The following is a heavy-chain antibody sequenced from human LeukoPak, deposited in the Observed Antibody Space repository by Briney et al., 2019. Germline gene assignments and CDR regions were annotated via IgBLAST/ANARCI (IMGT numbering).Heavy chain of an antibody. CDR3: ARARNYYDSSGYYYDGAFDI. Sequence: GGSLRLSCAASGFTFDDYAMHWVRQAPGKGLEWVSAISGSGGSTYYADSVKGRFTISRDNSKNTLYLQMNTLRAEDTAVYYCARARNYYDSSGYYYDGAFDIWGQGTMVTVSS. J-gene: IGHJ3*02. V-gene: IGHV3-23*01. D-gene: IGHD3-22*01. CDR2: ISGSGGST. CDR1: GFTFDDYA.